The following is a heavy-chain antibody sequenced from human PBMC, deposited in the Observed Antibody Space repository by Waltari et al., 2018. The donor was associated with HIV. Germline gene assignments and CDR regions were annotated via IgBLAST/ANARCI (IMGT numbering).Heavy chain of an antibody. Sequence: QVQLQESGPGLVKPSVTLSLTCSVSGYSISSGYYWGWLRQPPGKGLEWIGNIYHSGSSDYHPSLESRVTISVDTSKNQFSLKGSSMTAADTALYYCATIRAVAGSYYFDSWGQGILVTVSS. CDR1: GYSISSGYY. CDR3: ATIRAVAGSYYFDS. J-gene: IGHJ4*02. CDR2: IYHSGSS. D-gene: IGHD6-19*01. V-gene: IGHV4-38-2*02.